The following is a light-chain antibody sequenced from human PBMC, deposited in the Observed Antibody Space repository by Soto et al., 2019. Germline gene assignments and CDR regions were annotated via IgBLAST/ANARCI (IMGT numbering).Light chain of an antibody. CDR2: AAS. CDR1: QGISSL. J-gene: IGKJ5*01. V-gene: IGKV1-9*01. Sequence: DIQLTQSPSFLSASVGDRVTITCRASQGISSLLAWYQQKPGTAPKVLIYAASSLQSGVPSRFRGSGYGTEFTLTISSLQPEDFATYYCQQLHSYPITFGQGTRLEIK. CDR3: QQLHSYPIT.